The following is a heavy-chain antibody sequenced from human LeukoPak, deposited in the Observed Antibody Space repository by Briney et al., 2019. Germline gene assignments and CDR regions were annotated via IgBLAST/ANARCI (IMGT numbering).Heavy chain of an antibody. V-gene: IGHV3-21*01. CDR3: ARGDFVYSSSHYYYYMDV. CDR2: ISSSSSYI. Sequence: PGGSLRLSCAASGFTFSSYSMHWVRQAPGKGLEWVSSISSSSSYIYYADSVKGRFTISRDNAKNSLYLQTNSLRAEDTAVYYCARGDFVYSSSHYYYYMDVWGKGTTVTVSS. D-gene: IGHD6-6*01. CDR1: GFTFSSYS. J-gene: IGHJ6*03.